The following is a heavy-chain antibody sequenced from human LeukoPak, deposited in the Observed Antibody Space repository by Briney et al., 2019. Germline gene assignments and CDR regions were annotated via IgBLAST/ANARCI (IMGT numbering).Heavy chain of an antibody. Sequence: GGSLRLSCAASGFTFSTYSMNWVRQAPGKGLEWLSSISSSGTKIYYADSVKGRFTISRDNARNSVYLQMNSLRAEDTGVYYCAGEGSLGLRGVFDIWGQATMVTVSS. V-gene: IGHV3-21*01. CDR1: GFTFSTYS. CDR2: ISSSGTKI. J-gene: IGHJ3*02. D-gene: IGHD3-16*01. CDR3: AGEGSLGLRGVFDI.